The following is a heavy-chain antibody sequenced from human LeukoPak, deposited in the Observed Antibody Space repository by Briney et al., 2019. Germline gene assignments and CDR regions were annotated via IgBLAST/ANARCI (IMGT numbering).Heavy chain of an antibody. Sequence: GGSLRLSCAASGLTFSSYAMSWVRQAPGKGLEWVSAISGSGVSTYYADSVKGRFTISRDNSKNTLYLQMNSLRDEDTAVYYCTRDAGYYDSSGYLDYWGQGTLVTVSS. J-gene: IGHJ4*02. CDR3: TRDAGYYDSSGYLDY. CDR2: ISGSGVST. CDR1: GLTFSSYA. V-gene: IGHV3-23*01. D-gene: IGHD3-22*01.